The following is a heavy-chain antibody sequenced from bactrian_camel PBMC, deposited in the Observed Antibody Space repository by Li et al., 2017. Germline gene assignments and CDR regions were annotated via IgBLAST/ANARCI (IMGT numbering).Heavy chain of an antibody. Sequence: HVQLVESGGGLVQPGGSLTLSCAASGFTFSSTWMHWVRQAPGKGLEWVSYIDPGDDRTYYIDSVKGRFTISHNNANNTLYLQMNNLKVEDSAVYYCAHFRIYDEYSGSVPAFAYWGQGTQVTVS. V-gene: IGHV3S1*01. J-gene: IGHJ4*01. D-gene: IGHD1*01. CDR1: GFTFSSTW. CDR2: IDPGDDRT. CDR3: AHFRIYDEYSGSVPAFAY.